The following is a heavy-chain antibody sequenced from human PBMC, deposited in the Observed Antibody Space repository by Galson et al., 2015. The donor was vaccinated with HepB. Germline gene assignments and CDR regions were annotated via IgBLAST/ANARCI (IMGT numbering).Heavy chain of an antibody. CDR3: ARDGVQRPFDP. J-gene: IGHJ5*02. D-gene: IGHD1-1*01. V-gene: IGHV1-46*01. CDR1: GYTFTSYY. Sequence: SCKASGYTFTSYYMHWVRQAPGQGLEWMGIINPSGGSTSYAQKFQGRVTMTRDTSTSTVYMELSSLRSEDTAVYYCARDGVQRPFDPWGQGTLVTVSS. CDR2: INPSGGST.